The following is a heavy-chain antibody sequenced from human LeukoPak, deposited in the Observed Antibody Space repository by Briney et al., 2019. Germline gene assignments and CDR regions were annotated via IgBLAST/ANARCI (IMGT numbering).Heavy chain of an antibody. Sequence: ASVTVSYKASGGTFTIYATSWVGQAPGHGLEGMGGISLIFGTANYAQKFQGRVTITADESTSTAYMELSSLRSEDTAVYYCARALKPNYYYYYYGMDVWGQGTTVTVSS. CDR3: ARALKPNYYYYYYGMDV. V-gene: IGHV1-69*13. CDR2: ISLIFGTA. J-gene: IGHJ6*02. CDR1: GGTFTIYA. D-gene: IGHD1-14*01.